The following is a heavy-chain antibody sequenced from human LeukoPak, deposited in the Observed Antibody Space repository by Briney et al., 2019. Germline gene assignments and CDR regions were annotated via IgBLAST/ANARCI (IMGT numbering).Heavy chain of an antibody. D-gene: IGHD2-2*01. CDR1: GYTFTGYY. V-gene: IGHV1-2*02. Sequence: ASVKVSCKASGYTFTGYYMHWVRQAPGQGLEWMGWINPNSGGTNYAQKFQGRVTMTRDTSISTAYMELSRLRSDDTAVYYCARERGIVVVPAAIEGPRNWFDPWGQGTLVTVSS. CDR2: INPNSGGT. CDR3: ARERGIVVVPAAIEGPRNWFDP. J-gene: IGHJ5*02.